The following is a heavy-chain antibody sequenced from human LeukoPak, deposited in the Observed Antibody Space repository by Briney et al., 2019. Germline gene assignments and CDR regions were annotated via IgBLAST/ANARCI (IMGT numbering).Heavy chain of an antibody. V-gene: IGHV3-53*01. CDR3: ARDRSVGTTTGLFDP. CDR1: GFTVSSNY. Sequence: GGSLRLSCVASGFTVSSNYMNWVRQAPGKGLEWVSVIYSGGSTHYADSVKGRFTISRDNSKNTLYLQMNSLRAEDTAVYYCARDRSVGTTTGLFDPWGQGTLVTVSS. J-gene: IGHJ5*02. CDR2: IYSGGST. D-gene: IGHD1-26*01.